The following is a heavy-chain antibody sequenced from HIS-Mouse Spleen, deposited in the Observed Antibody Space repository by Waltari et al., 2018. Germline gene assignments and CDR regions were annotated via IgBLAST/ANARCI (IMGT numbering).Heavy chain of an antibody. D-gene: IGHD6-13*01. CDR2: INHSGST. J-gene: IGHJ4*02. V-gene: IGHV4-34*01. Sequence: QVQLQQWGAGLLKPSETLSLTCAVYGGSFSGYYWSWIRQPPGKGREWIGEINHSGSTNYNPSLKSRVTISVDTSKNQFSLKLSSVTAADTAVYYCARGYSSSWYTETFDYWGQGTLVTVSS. CDR1: GGSFSGYY. CDR3: ARGYSSSWYTETFDY.